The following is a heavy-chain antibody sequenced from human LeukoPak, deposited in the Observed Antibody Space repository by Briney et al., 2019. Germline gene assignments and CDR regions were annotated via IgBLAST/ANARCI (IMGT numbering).Heavy chain of an antibody. Sequence: GASVKVSCKASGYTFTGYYMHWVRQAPGQGLEWMGWINPNSGGTNYAQKLQGRVTMTTDTSTSTAYMELRSLRSDDTAVYYCARGEGDSKKTYYDFFDPWGQGTLVTVSS. D-gene: IGHD3-3*01. J-gene: IGHJ5*02. CDR1: GYTFTGYY. V-gene: IGHV1-2*02. CDR3: ARGEGDSKKTYYDFFDP. CDR2: INPNSGGT.